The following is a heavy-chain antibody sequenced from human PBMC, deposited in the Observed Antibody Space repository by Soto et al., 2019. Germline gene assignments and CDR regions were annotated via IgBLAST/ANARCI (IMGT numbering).Heavy chain of an antibody. CDR2: IYPGDSDT. J-gene: IGHJ4*02. CDR3: ARVIAVAGTMEYYFDY. CDR1: GYSFTSYW. Sequence: GESLKISCKGSGYSFTSYWIGWVRQMPGKGLEWMGIIYPGDSDTRYSPSFQGQVTISADKSISTAYLQWSSLKASDTAMYYCARVIAVAGTMEYYFDYWGQGTLVTVSS. D-gene: IGHD6-19*01. V-gene: IGHV5-51*01.